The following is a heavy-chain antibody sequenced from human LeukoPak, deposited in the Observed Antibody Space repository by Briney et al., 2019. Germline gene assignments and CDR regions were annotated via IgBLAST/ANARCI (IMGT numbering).Heavy chain of an antibody. CDR3: ANQHLWFGTLSGYFQH. CDR2: ISSSSSTI. D-gene: IGHD3-10*01. Sequence: PGGTLRLSCAASGFTFSSYSMNWVRQAPGKGLEWVSYISSSSSTIYYADSVKGRFTISRDNAKNSLYLQMNSLRAEDTALYYCANQHLWFGTLSGYFQHWGQGTLVTVSS. V-gene: IGHV3-48*04. CDR1: GFTFSSYS. J-gene: IGHJ1*01.